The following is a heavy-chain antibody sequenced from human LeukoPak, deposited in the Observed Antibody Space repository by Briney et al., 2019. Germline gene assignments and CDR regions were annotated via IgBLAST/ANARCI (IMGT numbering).Heavy chain of an antibody. J-gene: IGHJ5*02. CDR2: VSTSLTT. D-gene: IGHD3-10*01. CDR1: GVSTSSGY. Sequence: SETLSLTCTVSGVSTSSGYWSWIRQPAGKGLEWLGRVSTSLTTYYNPSLKSRVTMSLDTSENQFFLKLTSVTAAYTAVYYCARGYGSGSYSAWGQGTLVTVSS. CDR3: ARGYGSGSYSA. V-gene: IGHV4-4*07.